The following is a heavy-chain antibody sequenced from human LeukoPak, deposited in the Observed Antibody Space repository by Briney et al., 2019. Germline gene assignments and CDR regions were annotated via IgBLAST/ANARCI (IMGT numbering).Heavy chain of an antibody. V-gene: IGHV3-23*01. CDR3: AKDTPLGTH. CDR1: GFNFANHA. D-gene: IGHD3-16*01. CDR2: ISGSGGST. Sequence: GGSLRLSCAASGFNFANHAMSWVRQTPGKGLEWVSAISGSGGSTYYADSVKGRFTISRDNSKNTLYLQMNSLRAEDTAVYYCAKDTPLGTHWGQGTLVTVSS. J-gene: IGHJ4*02.